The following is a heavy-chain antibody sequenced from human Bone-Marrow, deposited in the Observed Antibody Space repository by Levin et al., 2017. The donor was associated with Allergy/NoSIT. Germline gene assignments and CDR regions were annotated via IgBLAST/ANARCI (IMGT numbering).Heavy chain of an antibody. CDR1: FSPFLPSS. D-gene: IGHD6-13*01. V-gene: IGHV7-4-1*02. CDR2: INTNTGNP. J-gene: IGHJ5*02. Sequence: SFSPFLPSSLPWVRQAPGQGLEWLGWINTNTGNPTYAPVFTGRFVLSFSPSVITAYLQISILKAEDTAVYYCARDIEEQQHNWFDPWGQGTLVTVS. CDR3: ARDIEEQQHNWFDP.